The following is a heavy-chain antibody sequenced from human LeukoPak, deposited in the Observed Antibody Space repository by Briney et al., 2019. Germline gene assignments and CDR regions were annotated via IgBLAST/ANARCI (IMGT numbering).Heavy chain of an antibody. CDR3: ARTDRSGCHDY. J-gene: IGHJ4*02. Sequence: SETLSLTCTVSGGSINSYYWSWFRQPPGKGLEWIGYIYYSGSTNYNPSLKSRVTISVDTSKNQFSLNLRSVTAADTAVYYCARTDRSGCHDYWGQGTLVTVSS. D-gene: IGHD3-22*01. CDR1: GGSINSYY. CDR2: IYYSGST. V-gene: IGHV4-59*01.